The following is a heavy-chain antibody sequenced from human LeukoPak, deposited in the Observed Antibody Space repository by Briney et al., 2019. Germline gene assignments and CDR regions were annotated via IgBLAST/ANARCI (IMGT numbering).Heavy chain of an antibody. Sequence: ASVKVSCKASGYTFTSYGISWVRQAPGQGLEWMGWISAYNGNTNYAQKLQGRVTMTTDTSTSTAYMELRSLRSDDTAVYYCAREGPYYYDSSGYDYWGQGTLVTVSS. D-gene: IGHD3-22*01. CDR1: GYTFTSYG. CDR3: AREGPYYYDSSGYDY. V-gene: IGHV1-18*01. CDR2: ISAYNGNT. J-gene: IGHJ4*02.